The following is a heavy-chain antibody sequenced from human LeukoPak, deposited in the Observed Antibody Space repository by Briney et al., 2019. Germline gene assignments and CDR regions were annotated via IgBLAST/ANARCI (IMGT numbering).Heavy chain of an antibody. CDR2: IRNKVNSYTT. J-gene: IGHJ4*02. CDR1: GSSFSDHF. V-gene: IGHV3-72*01. CDR3: ASASAGLIEY. Sequence: GGPLRLSCAASGSSFSDHFMDWVRQAPGKGLEWVGRIRNKVNSYTTGFAASVKGRFTISRDDSKNSLYLQMNSLKTEDTAMYYCASASAGLIEYWGQGTLVTVSS.